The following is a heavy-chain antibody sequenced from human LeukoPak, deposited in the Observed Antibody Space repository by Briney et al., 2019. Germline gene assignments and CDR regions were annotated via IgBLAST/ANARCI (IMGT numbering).Heavy chain of an antibody. D-gene: IGHD2-15*01. CDR3: ARVMSWVVAATPPFDP. CDR1: GYTFPSYF. Sequence: ASVKVSCKASGYTFPSYFMHWVRQAPGQGLEWMGIINPTGGSTTYAQKFQGRVTMTRDTSTSTAYMELSSLRSEDTAVYYCARVMSWVVAATPPFDPWGQGTLVTVSS. CDR2: INPTGGST. J-gene: IGHJ5*02. V-gene: IGHV1-46*01.